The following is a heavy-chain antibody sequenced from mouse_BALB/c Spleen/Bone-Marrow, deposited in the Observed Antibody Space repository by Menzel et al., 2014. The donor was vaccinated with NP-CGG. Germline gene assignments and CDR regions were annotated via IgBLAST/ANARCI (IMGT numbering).Heavy chain of an antibody. CDR1: GFTFSSYG. D-gene: IGHD2-1*01. V-gene: IGHV5-6-3*01. CDR2: INSNGGST. CDR3: ARCNYGNYVDYFDY. Sequence: EVKLMESGGGLVQPGGSLKLSCAASGFTFSSYGMSWVRQTPDKRLELVASINSNGGSTYYHDSVKGRFTISRDNAKKTLSLQMSMLKSEHTAVYYCARCNYGNYVDYFDYWGQGTSLTVSS. J-gene: IGHJ2*02.